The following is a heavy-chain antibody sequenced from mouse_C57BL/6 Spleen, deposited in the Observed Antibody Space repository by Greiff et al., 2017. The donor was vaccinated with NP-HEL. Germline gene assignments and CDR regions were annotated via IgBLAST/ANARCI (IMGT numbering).Heavy chain of an antibody. V-gene: IGHV7-3*01. CDR2: IRNKDNGYTT. Sequence: EVMLVESGGGLVQPGGSLSLSCAASGFTFTDYYMSWVSQPPGKVLEWLGFIRNKDNGYTTEYSASVKGRFTISTDNSPSILYLQMNALRAEDSATYYCARWLGRENWLAYWGQGTLVTVSA. CDR3: ARWLGRENWLAY. CDR1: GFTFTDYY. J-gene: IGHJ3*01. D-gene: IGHD4-1*01.